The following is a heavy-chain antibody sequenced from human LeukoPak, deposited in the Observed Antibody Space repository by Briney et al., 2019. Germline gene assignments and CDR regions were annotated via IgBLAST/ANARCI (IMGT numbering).Heavy chain of an antibody. CDR1: GYTFTGYY. Sequence: ASVKVSCKASGYTFTGYYMHWVRQAPGQGLEWMGRIIPIFGTANYAQKFQGRVTITTDESTSTAYMELSSLRSEDTAVYYCAREWIQTEFDYWGQGTLVTVSS. CDR3: AREWIQTEFDY. J-gene: IGHJ4*02. CDR2: IIPIFGTA. V-gene: IGHV1-69*05. D-gene: IGHD5-18*01.